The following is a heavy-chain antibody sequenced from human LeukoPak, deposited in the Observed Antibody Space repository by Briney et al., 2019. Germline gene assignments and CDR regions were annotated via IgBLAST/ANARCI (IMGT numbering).Heavy chain of an antibody. J-gene: IGHJ4*02. Sequence: PGGSLRLSCAASGFTFSASAVHWVRQASGKGLEWIGRIRSKANNYATAYAGSLKGRFTVSRDDLKNTAYLQMNSLKTEDSAVYFCARDSSSEGPLDYWGQGTLVAVSS. CDR2: IRSKANNYAT. CDR3: ARDSSSEGPLDY. D-gene: IGHD6-6*01. V-gene: IGHV3-73*01. CDR1: GFTFSASA.